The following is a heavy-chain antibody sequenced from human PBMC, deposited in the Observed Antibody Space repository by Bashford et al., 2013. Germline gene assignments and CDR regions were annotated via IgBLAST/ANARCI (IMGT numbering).Heavy chain of an antibody. J-gene: IGHJ1*01. CDR2: ISTYNGKT. CDR1: GYTFTSNG. Sequence: ASVKVSCKASGYTFTSNGISWVRQAPGQGLEWVGWISTYNGKTNSAQKFQGRVIMTTDTSASTVYMELRSLRSDDTAVYFCARQAATYYYDINGYDPFQQWGQGTLVTVSS. CDR3: ARQAATYYYDINGYDPFQQ. V-gene: IGHV1-18*01. D-gene: IGHD3-22*01.